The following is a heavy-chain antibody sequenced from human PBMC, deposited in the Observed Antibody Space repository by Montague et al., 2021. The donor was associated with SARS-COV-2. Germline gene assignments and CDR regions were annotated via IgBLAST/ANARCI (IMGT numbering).Heavy chain of an antibody. D-gene: IGHD5-18*01. V-gene: IGHV4-39*01. CDR1: GGPISGSSDY. CDR3: ARREYSYGWGD. J-gene: IGHJ4*02. CDR2: FDYSGNT. Sequence: SETLSLTCTVTGGPISGSSDYWGWIRQSPGKGLEWIASFDYSGNTYYXPTLKSRLTISVDTSKNQFSLRLISVTAADTALYYCARREYSYGWGDWGQGTLVTVSS.